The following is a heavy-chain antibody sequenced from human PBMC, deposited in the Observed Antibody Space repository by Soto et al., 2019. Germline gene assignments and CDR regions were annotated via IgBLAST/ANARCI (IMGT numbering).Heavy chain of an antibody. V-gene: IGHV1-8*01. Sequence: QVQVVQSKAEVKKPGASVKVSCKTSGYTFTDYDINWVRQAPGQGLEWMGWVSPYSGNAGYAQQFQGRVSMTSDTSTSTVYMELTSLRSEDTAVYFCEVTTGYWGQGTMVTVSS. D-gene: IGHD3-9*01. CDR3: EVTTGY. J-gene: IGHJ4*02. CDR2: VSPYSGNA. CDR1: GYTFTDYD.